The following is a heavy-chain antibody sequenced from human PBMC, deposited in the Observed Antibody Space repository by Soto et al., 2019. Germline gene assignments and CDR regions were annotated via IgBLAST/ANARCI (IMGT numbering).Heavy chain of an antibody. Sequence: GVSLKISCKGSGYSFTSYWIGWVRQMPGKGLEWMGIIYPGDSNARYIPSFQGQVTISADKSISTAYLQWSSLKASDTAMYYRARHADYGGNSGGLDYWGQGTLVTVSS. CDR2: IYPGDSNA. CDR1: GYSFTSYW. D-gene: IGHD4-17*01. V-gene: IGHV5-51*01. CDR3: ARHADYGGNSGGLDY. J-gene: IGHJ4*02.